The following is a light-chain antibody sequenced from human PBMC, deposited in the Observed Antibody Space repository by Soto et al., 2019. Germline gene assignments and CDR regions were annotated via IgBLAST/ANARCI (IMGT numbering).Light chain of an antibody. CDR1: SSDVGGYNY. CDR3: SSYTSSSTPYV. J-gene: IGLJ1*01. CDR2: DVS. Sequence: QSVLTQPASVSGSPGQSITISCTGTSSDVGGYNYVSWYQQHPGKAPKLMIYDVSTRPSAVSNRFSGSKSGNTASLTISGLQAEDEADYYCSSYTSSSTPYVFGTGTKLTVL. V-gene: IGLV2-14*01.